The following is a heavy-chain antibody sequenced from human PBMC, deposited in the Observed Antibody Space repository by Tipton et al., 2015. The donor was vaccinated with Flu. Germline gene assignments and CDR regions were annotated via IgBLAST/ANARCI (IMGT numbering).Heavy chain of an antibody. CDR1: GYSISSGYY. J-gene: IGHJ4*02. V-gene: IGHV4-38-2*02. CDR2: IFHGGST. D-gene: IGHD3-10*01. CDR3: ATYYYGSGTQPAFDY. Sequence: LRLSCTVSGYSISSGYYWGWIRQPPGKGLEWIGSIFHGGSTYYNPSLKSRVTISVDTSKNQFSLKLSSVTAADTAVYYCATYYYGSGTQPAFDYWGQGTLVTVSS.